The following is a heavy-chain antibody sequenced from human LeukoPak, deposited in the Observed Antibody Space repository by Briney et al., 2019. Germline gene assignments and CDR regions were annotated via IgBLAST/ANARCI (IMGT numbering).Heavy chain of an antibody. CDR2: ISAYNGNT. CDR3: ARDPYSSGWYYFDY. CDR1: GYTFTSYG. D-gene: IGHD6-19*01. J-gene: IGHJ4*02. Sequence: ASVKVSCEASGYTFTSYGISWVRQAPGQGLEWMGWISAYNGNTNYAQKLQGRVTMTTDTSTSTAYMELRSLRSDDTAVYYCARDPYSSGWYYFDYWGQGTLVTVSS. V-gene: IGHV1-18*04.